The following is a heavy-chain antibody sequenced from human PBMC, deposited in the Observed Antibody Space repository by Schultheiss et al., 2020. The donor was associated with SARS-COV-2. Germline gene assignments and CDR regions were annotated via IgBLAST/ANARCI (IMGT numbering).Heavy chain of an antibody. Sequence: SETLSLTCTVSGGSISSSSYYWGWIRQPPGKGLEWIGSIYYSGSTYYNPSLKSRVTISVDTSKNQFSLKLSSVTAADTAVYYCARPGGDFWSGYQFDYWGQGTRVAGSS. V-gene: IGHV4-39*01. CDR3: ARPGGDFWSGYQFDY. J-gene: IGHJ4*02. D-gene: IGHD3-3*01. CDR1: GGSISSSSYY. CDR2: IYYSGST.